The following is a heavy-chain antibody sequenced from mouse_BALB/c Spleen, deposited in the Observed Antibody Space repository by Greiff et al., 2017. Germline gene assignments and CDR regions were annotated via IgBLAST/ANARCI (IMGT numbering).Heavy chain of an antibody. D-gene: IGHD2-4*01. J-gene: IGHJ3*01. CDR1: GFNIKDYY. CDR2: IDPENGDT. V-gene: IGHV14-4*02. CDR3: NEITTGGAWFAY. Sequence: LVESGAELVRSGASVKLSCTASGFNIKDYYMHWVKQRPEQGLEWIGWIDPENGDTEYAPKFQGKATMTADTSSNTAYLQHSSLTSEDTAVYYCNEITTGGAWFAYWGQGTLVTVSA.